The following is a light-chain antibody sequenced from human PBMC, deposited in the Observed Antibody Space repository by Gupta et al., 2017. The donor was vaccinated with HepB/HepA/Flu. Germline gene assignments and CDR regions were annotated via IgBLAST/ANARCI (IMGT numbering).Light chain of an antibody. CDR2: YAS. J-gene: IGKJ5*01. V-gene: IGKV1-33*01. Sequence: QITQSPSPLSASVGDRVTITCRASQGISNYLNWYQQKPGNAPKLLIYYASNLQTGVPSRFSGSGSGTDFTFTISSLQPEDIATYYCQQYDNLRITFGQGTRLEIK. CDR1: QGISNY. CDR3: QQYDNLRIT.